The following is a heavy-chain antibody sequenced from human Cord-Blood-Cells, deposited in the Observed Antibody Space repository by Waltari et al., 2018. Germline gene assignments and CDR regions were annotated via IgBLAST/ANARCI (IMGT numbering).Heavy chain of an antibody. CDR1: GYTFPGYY. V-gene: IGHV1-2*02. J-gene: IGHJ3*02. D-gene: IGHD6-6*01. Sequence: QVQLVQSGAEVKTPGASVTVSCKASGYTFPGYYMHWVRLVPGQGLEWMGWINPNSGGTNYAQKFQGRVTMTRDTSISTAYMELSRLRSDDTAVYYCATPYSSSSGGAFDIWGQGTMVTVSS. CDR2: INPNSGGT. CDR3: ATPYSSSSGGAFDI.